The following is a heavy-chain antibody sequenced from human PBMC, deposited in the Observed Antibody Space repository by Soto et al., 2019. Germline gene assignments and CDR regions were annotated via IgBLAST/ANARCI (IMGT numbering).Heavy chain of an antibody. CDR2: INAGNGNT. D-gene: IGHD3-3*01. CDR3: ARDGATIFGVVIPDAFDI. V-gene: IGHV1-3*01. Sequence: QVQLVQSGAEVKKPGASVKVSCKASGYTFTSYAMHWVRQAPGQRLEWMGWINAGNGNTKYSQKFQGRVTITRDTSASTAYMELSSLRSEDTAVYYCARDGATIFGVVIPDAFDIWGQGTMVTVSS. J-gene: IGHJ3*02. CDR1: GYTFTSYA.